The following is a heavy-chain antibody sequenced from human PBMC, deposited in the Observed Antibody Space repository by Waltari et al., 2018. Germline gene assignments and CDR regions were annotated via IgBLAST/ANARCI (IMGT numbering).Heavy chain of an antibody. V-gene: IGHV3-30*03. CDR3: AREDSGSYWAY. D-gene: IGHD1-26*01. Sequence: QVQLVESGGGVVQPGRSLRLSCAASGFTFSSYGMHWVRQAPGKGLEWVAVISYDGSNKYYADSVKGRFTISRDNSKNTLYLQMNSLRAEDTAVYYCAREDSGSYWAYWGQGTLVTVSS. J-gene: IGHJ4*02. CDR2: ISYDGSNK. CDR1: GFTFSSYG.